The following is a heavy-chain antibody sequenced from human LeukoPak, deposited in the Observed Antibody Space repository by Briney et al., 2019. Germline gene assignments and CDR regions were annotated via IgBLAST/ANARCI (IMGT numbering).Heavy chain of an antibody. Sequence: GSLRLSCAASGFTFSSYAMSWVRQAPGKGLEWVSAISGSGGSTYYADSVKGRFTISRDNSKNTLYLQMNSLRAEDTAVYYCARDRRHSSSSYWFDPWGQGTLVTVSS. CDR3: ARDRRHSSSSYWFDP. CDR2: ISGSGGST. D-gene: IGHD6-6*01. V-gene: IGHV3-23*01. CDR1: GFTFSSYA. J-gene: IGHJ5*02.